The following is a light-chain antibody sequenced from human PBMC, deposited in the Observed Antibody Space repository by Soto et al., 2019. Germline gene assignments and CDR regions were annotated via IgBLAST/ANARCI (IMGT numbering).Light chain of an antibody. Sequence: DIQMTQSPSSVAASVGDRVTITCRASQGIGSWLAWYQHKPGKAPKLLISTASNLQGGVPSRFSGSPSGTDFTLTISSLQPEDFATYYCQQAYGFPLTFGGGTKVEVK. V-gene: IGKV1-12*01. CDR1: QGIGSW. CDR2: TAS. CDR3: QQAYGFPLT. J-gene: IGKJ4*01.